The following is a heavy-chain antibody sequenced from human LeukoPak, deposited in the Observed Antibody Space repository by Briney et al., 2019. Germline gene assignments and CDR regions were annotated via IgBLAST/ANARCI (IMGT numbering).Heavy chain of an antibody. D-gene: IGHD3-10*01. Sequence: PGGSLRLSCAASGFTFSSYSMNCVRQAPGGWLEWVSSISSGSSYIYYADSVKGRFTISRHNAKNSLYLQMNSLRAEDTAVYYCASADYYYDSGSYYHGYWGQGTLVTVSS. CDR2: ISSGSSYI. CDR1: GFTFSSYS. V-gene: IGHV3-21*01. J-gene: IGHJ4*02. CDR3: ASADYYYDSGSYYHGY.